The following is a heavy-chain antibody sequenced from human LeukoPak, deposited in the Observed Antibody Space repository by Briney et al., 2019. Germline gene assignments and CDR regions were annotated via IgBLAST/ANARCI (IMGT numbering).Heavy chain of an antibody. CDR2: IKQDGSEK. J-gene: IGHJ4*02. Sequence: GGSLRLSCAASGFTFSSYWMSWVRQAPGKGLEWVANIKQDGSEKYYVDSVKGRFTISRDNSKNTLYLQMNSLRAEDTAVYYCAKETRDSSGLFDYWGQGTLVTVSS. V-gene: IGHV3-7*01. CDR1: GFTFSSYW. CDR3: AKETRDSSGLFDY. D-gene: IGHD3-22*01.